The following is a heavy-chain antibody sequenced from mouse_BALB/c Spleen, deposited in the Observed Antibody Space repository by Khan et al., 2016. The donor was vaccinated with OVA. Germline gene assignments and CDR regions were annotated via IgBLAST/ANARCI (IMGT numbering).Heavy chain of an antibody. CDR3: ARGSGRAMNY. D-gene: IGHD1-3*01. Sequence: QVQLQQSGPELMKPGETVKISCKASGYTFTNSGMHWVKQGPGKGLKWIGWIYTYTGEPKYAHDFKGRSTFTVDTSSSTAYLQLNNLTSEDTAKYFCARGSGRAMNYWGQGTTVTVSA. J-gene: IGHJ4*01. CDR2: IYTYTGEP. V-gene: IGHV9-3-1*01. CDR1: GYTFTNSG.